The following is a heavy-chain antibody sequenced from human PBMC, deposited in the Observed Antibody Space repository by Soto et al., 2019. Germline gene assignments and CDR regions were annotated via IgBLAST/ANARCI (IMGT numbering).Heavy chain of an antibody. CDR1: GFTFCRSR. D-gene: IGHD2-21*01. V-gene: IGHV3-74*01. J-gene: IGHJ4*01. CDR3: VRDRDLGGDMAHGDF. Sequence: SGARSGFTFCRSRMSRDRQAQGKGLVWVSRINSDGSSTSYADSVKGRFTISADRGRNSVFLQLNSLRDEDTAVYYCVRDRDLGGDMAHGDFWGQGTLVTVSS. CDR2: INSDGSST.